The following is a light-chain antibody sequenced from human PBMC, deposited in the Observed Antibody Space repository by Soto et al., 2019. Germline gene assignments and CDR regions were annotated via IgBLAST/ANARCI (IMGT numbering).Light chain of an antibody. CDR2: GAF. Sequence: EIVMTQSPATLSVSPGERASLSCRASQSVGSNLAWYQQTAGQVPRLLIYGAFSRATGITARFSASASGKEFTLSVSSLQSEEFAVYSSQQYTNWPYTSGQVTKMEN. V-gene: IGKV3-15*01. CDR3: QQYTNWPYT. J-gene: IGKJ2*01. CDR1: QSVGSN.